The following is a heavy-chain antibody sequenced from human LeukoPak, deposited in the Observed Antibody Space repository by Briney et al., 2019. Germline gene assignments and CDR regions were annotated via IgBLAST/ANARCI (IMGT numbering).Heavy chain of an antibody. CDR3: ARDEVGATNWFDP. CDR2: IYYSGST. Sequence: SETLSLTFTVSGGSISSSSYYWGWIRQPPGKGLEWIGSIYYSGSTYYNPSLKSRVTISVDTSKNQFSLKLSSVTAADTAVYYCARDEVGATNWFDPWGQGTLVIVSS. D-gene: IGHD1-26*01. V-gene: IGHV4-39*02. CDR1: GGSISSSSYY. J-gene: IGHJ5*02.